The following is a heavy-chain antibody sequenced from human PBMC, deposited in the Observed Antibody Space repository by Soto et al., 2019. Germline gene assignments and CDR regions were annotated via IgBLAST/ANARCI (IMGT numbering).Heavy chain of an antibody. Sequence: SLEMLCLSYSVAGGSSVGSGGCWGWISKPPGKGLEWIGSIYYSGSTYYNPSLKSRVTISVDTSKNQFSLKLSSVTAADTAVYYCARIGLGYSGYDCCSAPRVQGTLVTVSS. J-gene: IGHJ1*01. V-gene: IGHV4-39*01. CDR3: ARIGLGYSGYDCCSAP. D-gene: IGHD5-12*01. CDR2: IYYSGST. CDR1: GGSSVGSGGC.